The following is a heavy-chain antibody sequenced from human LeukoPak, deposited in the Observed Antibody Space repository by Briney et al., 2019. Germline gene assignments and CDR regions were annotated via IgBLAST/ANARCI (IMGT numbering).Heavy chain of an antibody. CDR2: ISAYNGNT. Sequence: GASVKVSCKASGYTFTSYVISWVRQAPGQGLEWMGWISAYNGNTNYAQKLQGRDTMTTDTSTSTAYMELRSLRSDDTAVYYCARSLQYCGGDCYPYYFDYWGQGNLVTVSS. CDR3: ARSLQYCGGDCYPYYFDY. D-gene: IGHD2-21*02. J-gene: IGHJ4*02. CDR1: GYTFTSYV. V-gene: IGHV1-18*01.